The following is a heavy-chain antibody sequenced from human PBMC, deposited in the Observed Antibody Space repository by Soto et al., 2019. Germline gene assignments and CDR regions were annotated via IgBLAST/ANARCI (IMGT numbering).Heavy chain of an antibody. D-gene: IGHD1-26*01. CDR1: GGSISSSSYY. Sequence: SETLSLTCTVSGGSISSSSYYWGWIRQPPGKGLEWIGSIYYSGSTYYNPSLKSRVTISVDTSKNQFSLKLSSVTAADTAVYYCARMGRGELGDFWFDPWGQGTLVTVS. CDR2: IYYSGST. J-gene: IGHJ5*02. CDR3: ARMGRGELGDFWFDP. V-gene: IGHV4-39*01.